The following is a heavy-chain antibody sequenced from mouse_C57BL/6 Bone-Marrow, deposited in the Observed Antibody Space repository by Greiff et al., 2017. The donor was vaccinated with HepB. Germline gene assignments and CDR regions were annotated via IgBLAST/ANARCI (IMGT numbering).Heavy chain of an antibody. J-gene: IGHJ4*01. Sequence: EVQGVESGGGLVKPGGSLKLSCAASGFTFSSYAMSWVRQTPEKRLEWVATISDGGSYTYYPDNVKGRFTISRDNAKNNLYLQMSHLKSEDTAMYYCARLYDLPCVDYWGQGTSVTVSS. CDR3: ARLYDLPCVDY. V-gene: IGHV5-4*01. CDR1: GFTFSSYA. D-gene: IGHD2-10*02. CDR2: ISDGGSYT.